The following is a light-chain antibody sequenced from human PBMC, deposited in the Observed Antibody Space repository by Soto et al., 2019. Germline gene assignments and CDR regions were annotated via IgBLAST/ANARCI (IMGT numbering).Light chain of an antibody. J-gene: IGKJ5*01. CDR3: QQSYTSPIT. CDR2: AAS. V-gene: IGKV1-39*01. Sequence: DIQMTQSPSSLSASVGDRVTITCRASQSISIYLNWYQQKPGKAPKVLIYAASSLQSGVPPRFSGSGSGTDFTLTVNSLQPEDFATYYCQQSYTSPITFGQGTRLEI. CDR1: QSISIY.